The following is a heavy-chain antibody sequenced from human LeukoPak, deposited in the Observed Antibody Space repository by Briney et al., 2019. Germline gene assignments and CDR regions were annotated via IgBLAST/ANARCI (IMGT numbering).Heavy chain of an antibody. Sequence: GGSLRLSCAASGFTFSSYAMSWVRQAPGKGLEWVSAISGSGGSTYYADSVKGRFTISRDNSKNTLYLQMNSLRAEDTAVYYCATVRVRSYCSSTSCYADTPQAIYYWGQGTLVTVSS. D-gene: IGHD2-2*01. J-gene: IGHJ4*02. CDR3: ATVRVRSYCSSTSCYADTPQAIYY. CDR1: GFTFSSYA. V-gene: IGHV3-23*01. CDR2: ISGSGGST.